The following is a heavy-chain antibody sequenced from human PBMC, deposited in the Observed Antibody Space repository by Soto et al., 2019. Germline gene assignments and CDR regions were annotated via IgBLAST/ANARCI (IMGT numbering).Heavy chain of an antibody. J-gene: IGHJ4*02. Sequence: PGGSLRLSCAASGFTFSNYWMSWVRQAPGKGLEWAANIKQDGSEKYYVDPVKGRFTISRDNANNSLYLQMSSLRAEDTAVYYCARGGYDISGYYCNYWGQGTLVTVSS. CDR3: ARGGYDISGYYCNY. CDR2: IKQDGSEK. CDR1: GFTFSNYW. V-gene: IGHV3-7*01. D-gene: IGHD3-22*01.